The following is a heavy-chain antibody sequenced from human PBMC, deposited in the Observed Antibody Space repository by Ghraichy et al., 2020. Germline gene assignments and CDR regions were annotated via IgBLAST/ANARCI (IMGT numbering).Heavy chain of an antibody. J-gene: IGHJ4*02. D-gene: IGHD3-3*01. CDR1: GFTFSSYE. Sequence: GESLNISCAASGFTFSSYEMNWVRQAPGKGLEWVSYISSSGSIIYYADSVKGRFTISRDNAKNSLYLQMNSLRAEDTAVYYCARYIWSGYWVVDYWGQGTLVTVSS. CDR3: ARYIWSGYWVVDY. V-gene: IGHV3-48*03. CDR2: ISSSGSII.